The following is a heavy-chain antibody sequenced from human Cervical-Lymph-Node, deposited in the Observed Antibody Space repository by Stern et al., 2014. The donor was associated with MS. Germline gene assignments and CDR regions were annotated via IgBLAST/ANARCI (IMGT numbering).Heavy chain of an antibody. J-gene: IGHJ6*02. Sequence: QVQLVQSGAEVKKPGASVKVSCKSSGYSFINYGLSWVRQAPGQGLEWMGWISGNNGKATYAKKFQGRITINTETSTVTAYMEMRSLRSDDTAVYYCARSHQMGANSATYYYYGMDVWGRGTPVTVSS. V-gene: IGHV1-18*01. D-gene: IGHD3-16*01. CDR3: ARSHQMGANSATYYYYGMDV. CDR2: ISGNNGKA. CDR1: GYSFINYG.